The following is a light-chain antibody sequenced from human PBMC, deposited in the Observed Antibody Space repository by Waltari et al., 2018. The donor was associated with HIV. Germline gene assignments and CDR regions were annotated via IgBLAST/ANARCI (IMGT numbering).Light chain of an antibody. CDR2: DAS. V-gene: IGKV3-11*01. J-gene: IGKJ4*01. Sequence: EIVLTQSPANLSLSPGERATLSCRASQSVSNYLAWYQQKPGQPPRLLIYDASNRATGIPARFSGSGSGTDFTLTISSLEPEDSAVYYCQQRSNWPPLTFGGGTKVEI. CDR3: QQRSNWPPLT. CDR1: QSVSNY.